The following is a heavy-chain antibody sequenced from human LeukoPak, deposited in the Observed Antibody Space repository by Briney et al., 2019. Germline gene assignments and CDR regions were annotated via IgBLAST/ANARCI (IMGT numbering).Heavy chain of an antibody. Sequence: GGSLRLSCVVSGFTFRNEEMNWVRQAPGKGLEWIAYISNTGSPIHYRDSVKGRFTISRDNAQSSLFLQMSSLRPVDTAIYYCARGGNYAPFDYWGQGALVAVSS. J-gene: IGHJ4*02. V-gene: IGHV3-48*03. CDR3: ARGGNYAPFDY. CDR2: ISNTGSPI. CDR1: GFTFRNEE. D-gene: IGHD1-26*01.